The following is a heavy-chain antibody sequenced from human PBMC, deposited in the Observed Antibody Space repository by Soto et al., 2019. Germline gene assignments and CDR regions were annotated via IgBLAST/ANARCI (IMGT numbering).Heavy chain of an antibody. CDR1: GGTFSSYT. CDR3: AREEGDTAINSWLDH. CDR2: IIPNLGIA. Sequence: QVQLVQSGAEVKKPGTSVKVSCKASGGTFSSYTISWVRQAPGQGLEWMVRIIPNLGIANYAPKFQGRVTITADKATSTAYLDLSRLSCEVTAVYYSAREEGDTAINSWLDHWGQGTLVTASS. D-gene: IGHD5-18*01. V-gene: IGHV1-69*08. J-gene: IGHJ5*02.